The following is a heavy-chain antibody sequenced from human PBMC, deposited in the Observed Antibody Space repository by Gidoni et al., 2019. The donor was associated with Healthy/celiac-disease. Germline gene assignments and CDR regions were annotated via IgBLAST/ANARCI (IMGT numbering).Heavy chain of an antibody. CDR1: GFTFSSYG. Sequence: QVQLVESGGGVVQPGRSLRLSCAASGFTFSSYGMHWVRQAPGKGLGWVAVIWYDGSNKYYADSVKGRFTISRDNSKNTLYLQMNSLRAEDTAVYYCARGNENYYGSGSQGYYGMDVWGQGTTVTVSS. CDR3: ARGNENYYGSGSQGYYGMDV. CDR2: IWYDGSNK. J-gene: IGHJ6*02. V-gene: IGHV3-33*01. D-gene: IGHD3-10*01.